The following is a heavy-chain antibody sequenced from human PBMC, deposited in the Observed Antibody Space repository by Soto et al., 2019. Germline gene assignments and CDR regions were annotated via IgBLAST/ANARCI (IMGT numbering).Heavy chain of an antibody. V-gene: IGHV1-69*06. CDR1: GGTFSSDA. CDR2: VIPIFGTT. J-gene: IGHJ5*02. D-gene: IGHD5-18*01. Sequence: QVQLVQSGAEVKKPGSSVKVSCKASGGTFSSDAITWVRQAPGQGLEWMGGVIPIFGTTNYAQKFQGRVTITADKSTSTACMELSGLTSEDTAVYYCASNRDTRWIQVPVPADWFDPWGQGTQVTVSS. CDR3: ASNRDTRWIQVPVPADWFDP.